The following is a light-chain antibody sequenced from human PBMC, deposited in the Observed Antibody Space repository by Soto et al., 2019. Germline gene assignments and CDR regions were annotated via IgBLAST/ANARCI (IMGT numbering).Light chain of an antibody. Sequence: QSALTQPPSVSGSPGQSDTISCTGTSSDVGSYNRVSWYQQPPGTAPKLMIYQVSNRPSGVPDRFSGSKSGNTASLPISGLQAEDEADYYCSSYTSSSTWVFGGGTKLTVL. V-gene: IGLV2-18*02. J-gene: IGLJ3*02. CDR2: QVS. CDR1: SSDVGSYNR. CDR3: SSYTSSSTWV.